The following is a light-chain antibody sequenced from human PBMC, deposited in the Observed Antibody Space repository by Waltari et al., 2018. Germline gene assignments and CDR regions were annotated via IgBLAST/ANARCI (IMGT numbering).Light chain of an antibody. Sequence: QSALTQTASVYGSPGQPITISCTGTSSDVGGYNYFSWYQQPPGKAPKLMIYEVSNRPSGVSNRFSGSKSGNTASLTISGLQAEDEADYYCSSYTSSSTPFVFGTGTKVTVL. CDR3: SSYTSSSTPFV. J-gene: IGLJ1*01. V-gene: IGLV2-14*01. CDR2: EVS. CDR1: SSDVGGYNY.